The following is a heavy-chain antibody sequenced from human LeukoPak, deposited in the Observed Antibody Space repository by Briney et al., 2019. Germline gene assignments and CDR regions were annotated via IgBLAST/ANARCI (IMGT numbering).Heavy chain of an antibody. J-gene: IGHJ6*02. D-gene: IGHD3-16*02. CDR2: ISSSGSTI. CDR1: GFTFSDYY. CDR3: ARDRNDYVWGSYRHNYYYYGMDV. V-gene: IGHV3-11*01. Sequence: GGSLRLSCAASGFTFSDYYMSWIRQAPGKGLEWVSYISSSGSTIYYADSVKGRFTISRDNAKNSLYLQMNSLRAEDTAVYYCARDRNDYVWGSYRHNYYYYGMDVWGQGTTVTVSS.